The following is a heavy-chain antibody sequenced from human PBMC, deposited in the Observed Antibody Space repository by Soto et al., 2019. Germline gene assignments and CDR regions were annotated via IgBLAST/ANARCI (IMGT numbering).Heavy chain of an antibody. J-gene: IGHJ3*02. CDR3: ASSGSSPSYAFDI. CDR2: IYYSGST. V-gene: IGHV4-59*01. Sequence: SETLCLTCTVSGGYISSYYWSWIRQHPGKGLEWIRYIYYSGSTNYNPSLKSRVTISVDTSKNQFSLKLSSVTAADTAVYYCASSGSSPSYAFDIWGQGTMVTVSS. D-gene: IGHD6-6*01. CDR1: GGYISSYY.